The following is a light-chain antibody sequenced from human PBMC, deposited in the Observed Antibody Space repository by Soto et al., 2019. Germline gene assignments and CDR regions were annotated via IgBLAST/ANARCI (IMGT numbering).Light chain of an antibody. J-gene: IGKJ4*01. V-gene: IGKV3-20*01. Sequence: EIVLTQSPGTLSLSPGERATLSCRASQSVSSSYLAWYQQKPGQAPRLLIYGASSRATGIPDRFSGSGSGTDFTLSTSTLDPEDCGVYDGQQYGRSPPGLTFGGGTKVEIK. CDR3: QQYGRSPPGLT. CDR2: GAS. CDR1: QSVSSSY.